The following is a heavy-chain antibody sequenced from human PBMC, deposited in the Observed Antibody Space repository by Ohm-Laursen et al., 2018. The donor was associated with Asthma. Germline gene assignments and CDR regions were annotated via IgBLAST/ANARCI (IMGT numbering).Heavy chain of an antibody. J-gene: IGHJ4*02. CDR3: ASQMTTVTTPFDY. CDR2: ISGSGGST. Sequence: SLRLSCTAPGFTFSSYAMSWVRQAPGKGLEWVSAISGSGGSTYYADSVKGRFTISRDNSKNTLYLQMISLRAEDTAIYYCASQMTTVTTPFDYWGQGTLVTVSS. D-gene: IGHD4-17*01. CDR1: GFTFSSYA. V-gene: IGHV3-23*01.